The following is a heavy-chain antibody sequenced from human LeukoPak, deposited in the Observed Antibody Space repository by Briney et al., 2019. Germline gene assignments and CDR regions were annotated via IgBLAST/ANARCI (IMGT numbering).Heavy chain of an antibody. Sequence: ASVKVSCKASGYTFTNYYMHWVRQAPGQGLEWMGWINPNSGGTNYAQKFQGRVTMTRDTSISTAYMELSRLRSDDTAVYYCARDLGPYYDILTGTAYFQHWGQGTLVTVSS. J-gene: IGHJ1*01. V-gene: IGHV1-2*02. CDR1: GYTFTNYY. D-gene: IGHD3-9*01. CDR3: ARDLGPYYDILTGTAYFQH. CDR2: INPNSGGT.